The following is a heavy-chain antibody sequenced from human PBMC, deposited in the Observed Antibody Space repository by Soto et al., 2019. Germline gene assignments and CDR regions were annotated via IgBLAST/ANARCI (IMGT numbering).Heavy chain of an antibody. CDR3: ARVIRGYNPHFFDY. Sequence: ASVKVSCKASGYTFTSYDINWVRQATGQGLEWMGWMNPNSGNTGHAQKFQGRVTMTRNTSISTAYMEQSSLRSEDTAVYYCARVIRGYNPHFFDYWGQGTLVTVSS. D-gene: IGHD3-3*02. CDR1: GYTFTSYD. CDR2: MNPNSGNT. J-gene: IGHJ4*02. V-gene: IGHV1-8*01.